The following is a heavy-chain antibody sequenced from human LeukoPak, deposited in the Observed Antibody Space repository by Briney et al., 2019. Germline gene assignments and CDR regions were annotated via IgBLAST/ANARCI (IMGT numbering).Heavy chain of an antibody. Sequence: PSETLSITCSASGGSISSYYWSWIRQPPGKGLEWIGYIYYSGSTNYNPSLKSRVTITVEASKNQFSLKLSSVTAADTAVYYCAGVSGSYDYWGQGTLVTVSS. D-gene: IGHD1-26*01. V-gene: IGHV4-59*12. CDR2: IYYSGST. J-gene: IGHJ4*02. CDR1: GGSISSYY. CDR3: AGVSGSYDY.